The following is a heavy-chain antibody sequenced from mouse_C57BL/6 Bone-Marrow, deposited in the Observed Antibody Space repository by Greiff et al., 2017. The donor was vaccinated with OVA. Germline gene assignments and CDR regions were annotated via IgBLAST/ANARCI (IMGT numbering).Heavy chain of an antibody. CDR2: INPNNGGT. CDR1: GYTFTDYN. J-gene: IGHJ1*03. V-gene: IGHV1-18*01. CDR3: ANPDFDV. Sequence: EVKLVESGPELVKPGASVKIPCKASGYTFTDYNMDWVKQSHGKSLEWIGDINPNNGGTIYNQKFKGKATLTVDKSSSTAYMELRSLTSEDTAVYYCANPDFDVWGTGTTVTVSS.